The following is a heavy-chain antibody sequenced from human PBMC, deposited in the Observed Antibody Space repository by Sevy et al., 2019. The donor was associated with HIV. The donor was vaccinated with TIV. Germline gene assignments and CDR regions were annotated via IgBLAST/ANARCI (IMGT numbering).Heavy chain of an antibody. V-gene: IGHV1-69*13. J-gene: IGHJ4*02. CDR2: IIPILGTV. D-gene: IGHD6-19*01. CDR3: ARGGGNGWYYFDY. CDR1: GGTFSSYG. Sequence: SVKVSCKASGGTFSSYGISWVRQAPGQGLEWMGGIIPILGTVNYAQKFQGRVTITADESTKTAYMELSNLGAEDTAVYYCARGGGNGWYYFDYWGQETLVTVSS.